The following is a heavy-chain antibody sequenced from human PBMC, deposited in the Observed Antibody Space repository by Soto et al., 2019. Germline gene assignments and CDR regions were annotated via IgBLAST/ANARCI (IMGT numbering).Heavy chain of an antibody. J-gene: IGHJ6*02. Sequence: SETLSLTCTVSGGSISSSSYYWGWIRQPPGKGLEWIGSIYYSGSTYYNPSLKSRVTISVDTSKNQFSLKLSSVTAADTAVYYCARLRAHYYYYGMDVWGQGTTVTVSS. CDR1: GGSISSSSYY. V-gene: IGHV4-39*01. CDR2: IYYSGST. D-gene: IGHD3-10*01. CDR3: ARLRAHYYYYGMDV.